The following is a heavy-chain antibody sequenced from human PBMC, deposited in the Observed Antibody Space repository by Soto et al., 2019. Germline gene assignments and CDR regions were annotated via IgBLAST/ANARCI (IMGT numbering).Heavy chain of an antibody. Sequence: GASVKVSCKASGGTFSSYAISWVRQAPGQGLEWMGGIIPIFGTANYAQKFQGRVTITADESTSTAYMELSSLRSEDTAVYYCASPITIFGVVMPDYYYGMDVWGQGTSVTVSS. CDR3: ASPITIFGVVMPDYYYGMDV. J-gene: IGHJ6*02. CDR2: IIPIFGTA. D-gene: IGHD3-3*01. V-gene: IGHV1-69*13. CDR1: GGTFSSYA.